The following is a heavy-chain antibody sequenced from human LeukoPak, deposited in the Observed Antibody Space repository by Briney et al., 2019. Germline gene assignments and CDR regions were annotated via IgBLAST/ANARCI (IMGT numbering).Heavy chain of an antibody. J-gene: IGHJ6*03. CDR2: ISGSGGST. Sequence: QSGGSLRLSCAATGFTFSSYAMSWVRQAPGKGLEWVSAISGSGGSTYYADSVKGRFTISRDNSKNTLYLQMNSLRAEDTAVYYCAKDPAGEGYYYYYYMDVWGKGTTVTVSS. CDR3: AKDPAGEGYYYYYYMDV. V-gene: IGHV3-23*01. CDR1: GFTFSSYA. D-gene: IGHD3-10*01.